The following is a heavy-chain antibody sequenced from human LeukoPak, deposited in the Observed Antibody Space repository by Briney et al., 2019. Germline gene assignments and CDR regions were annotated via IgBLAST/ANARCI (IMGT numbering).Heavy chain of an antibody. D-gene: IGHD3-22*01. Sequence: SETLSVTCTVSGGSISSYYWRWIRQPAGKGLEWIGRIYTSGSTNYNPSLKSRVTMSVDTSKNQFSLKLSSVTAADTAVYYCARVDGSSGYLFDYWGQGTLVTVSS. CDR2: IYTSGST. CDR1: GGSISSYY. V-gene: IGHV4-4*07. J-gene: IGHJ4*02. CDR3: ARVDGSSGYLFDY.